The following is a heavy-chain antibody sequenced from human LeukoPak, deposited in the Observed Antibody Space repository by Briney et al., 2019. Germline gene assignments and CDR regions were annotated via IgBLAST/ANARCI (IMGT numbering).Heavy chain of an antibody. CDR3: ARAQLLGRYWFDP. CDR1: GYTFTSYD. Sequence: ASVKDSCKASGYTFTSYDINWVRQATGQGLEWMGWMNPNSGNTGYAQKFQGRVTMTRNTSISTAYMELSSLRSEDTAVYYCARAQLLGRYWFDPWGQGTLVTVSS. J-gene: IGHJ5*02. CDR2: MNPNSGNT. D-gene: IGHD2-2*01. V-gene: IGHV1-8*01.